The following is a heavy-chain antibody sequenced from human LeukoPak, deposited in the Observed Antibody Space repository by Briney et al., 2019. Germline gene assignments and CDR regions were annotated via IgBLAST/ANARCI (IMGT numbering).Heavy chain of an antibody. D-gene: IGHD2-15*01. CDR3: ARDRGFCSGGSCYGGIDY. V-gene: IGHV4-59*01. Sequence: PSETLSLTCSVSGGSISSDYWSWIRQPPGKGLEWIGYIYYRGSTNYNPSLKSRVTISVDTSKNQFSLKLSSVAAADTAVYYCARDRGFCSGGSCYGGIDYWGQGTLVTVSS. J-gene: IGHJ4*02. CDR1: GGSISSDY. CDR2: IYYRGST.